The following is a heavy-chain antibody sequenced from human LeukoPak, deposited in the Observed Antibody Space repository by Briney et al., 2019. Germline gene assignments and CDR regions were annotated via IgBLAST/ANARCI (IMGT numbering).Heavy chain of an antibody. D-gene: IGHD3-3*01. Sequence: GGSLRLSCAASGSTVSRNYMNWVRQAPGKGLEWVSLLSSTGNTSYADSVKGRFTISRHNSKNTLYLQVNSLRPEDTAMYYCARWRPIDAFDIWGQGTMVIVSS. CDR2: LSSTGNT. V-gene: IGHV3-53*04. J-gene: IGHJ3*02. CDR3: ARWRPIDAFDI. CDR1: GSTVSRNY.